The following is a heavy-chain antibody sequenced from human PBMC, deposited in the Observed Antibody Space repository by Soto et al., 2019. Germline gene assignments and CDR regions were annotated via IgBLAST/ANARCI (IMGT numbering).Heavy chain of an antibody. V-gene: IGHV4-39*01. J-gene: IGHJ6*02. Sequence: QLQLQESGPGLVKPSETLSLTCTVSGGSISSSSYYWGWIRQPPGKGLEWIGSIYYSGSTYYNPSLKSRVTISVDTCKNQFSLKLSSVTAADTAVYYCACIFSGGYGYGFYYYGMDVWGQGTTVTVSS. CDR1: GGSISSSSYY. CDR3: ACIFSGGYGYGFYYYGMDV. CDR2: IYYSGST. D-gene: IGHD5-18*01.